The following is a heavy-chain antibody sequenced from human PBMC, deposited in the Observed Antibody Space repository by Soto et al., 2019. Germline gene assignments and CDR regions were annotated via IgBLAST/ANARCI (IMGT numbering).Heavy chain of an antibody. CDR3: ERVPYCSSTSCYYYGMDV. CDR2: IIPIFGTA. Sequence: QVQLVQSGAEVKKPGSSVKVSCKASGGTFSSYAISWVRQAPGQGLDWMGGIIPIFGTANYAQKFQGRVTITADKSTSTAYMELSSLRSEDTAVYYCERVPYCSSTSCYYYGMDVWGQGTTVTVSS. J-gene: IGHJ6*02. CDR1: GGTFSSYA. V-gene: IGHV1-69*06. D-gene: IGHD2-2*01.